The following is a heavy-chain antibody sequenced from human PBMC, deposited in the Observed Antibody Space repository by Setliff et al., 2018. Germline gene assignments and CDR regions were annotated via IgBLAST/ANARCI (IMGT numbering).Heavy chain of an antibody. Sequence: LRLSCAASGFTFSSYSLNWVRQAPGKGLEWVSSISSSGRYLYYADSVKGRFTISRDNAQNSLSLQMNGLRAEDTSVYYCARDVFDFRTGQGVPWGQGTRVTVSS. CDR2: ISSSGRYL. V-gene: IGHV3-21*06. J-gene: IGHJ5*02. D-gene: IGHD3-3*01. CDR3: ARDVFDFRTGQGVP. CDR1: GFTFSSYS.